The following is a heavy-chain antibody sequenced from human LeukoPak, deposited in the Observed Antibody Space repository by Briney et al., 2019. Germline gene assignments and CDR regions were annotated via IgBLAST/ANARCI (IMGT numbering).Heavy chain of an antibody. V-gene: IGHV3-64*01. Sequence: GGSLRLSCAASGFTFSSYAMHWVRQAPGKGLEYVSAISSNGGSTYYANSEKGRFTISRDNSKNTLYLQMGSLRAEDMAVYYCARVIGGYSYGPFDYWGQGTLVTVSS. CDR1: GFTFSSYA. J-gene: IGHJ4*02. D-gene: IGHD5-18*01. CDR2: ISSNGGST. CDR3: ARVIGGYSYGPFDY.